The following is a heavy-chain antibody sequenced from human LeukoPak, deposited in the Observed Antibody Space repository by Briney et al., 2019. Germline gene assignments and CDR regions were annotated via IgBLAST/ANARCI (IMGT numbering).Heavy chain of an antibody. V-gene: IGHV3-7*01. D-gene: IGHD4-17*01. Sequence: PGGSLRLSCAASGFTFSSSWMSWVRQAPGKGLEWVANIKQDGSEKYYVDSVKGRFTISRDSAKNSLYLQMNSLRAEDTAVYYCARVEDHDYGDYYFDYWGQGTLVTVSS. CDR3: ARVEDHDYGDYYFDY. J-gene: IGHJ4*02. CDR2: IKQDGSEK. CDR1: GFTFSSSW.